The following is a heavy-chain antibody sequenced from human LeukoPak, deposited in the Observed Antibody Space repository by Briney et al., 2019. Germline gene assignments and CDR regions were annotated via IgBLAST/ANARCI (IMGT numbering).Heavy chain of an antibody. J-gene: IGHJ1*01. Sequence: GGSLRLSCAASGFTVGSSYMSWVRQAPGKGLEWVSIIYGGGKTYYADSVKGRFTISSDNSKNTLYLQMNSLRPEDAAVYYCARDVVIGASYDYGDYVPFQHWGQGTLVTVSS. D-gene: IGHD4-17*01. CDR1: GFTVGSSY. CDR3: ARDVVIGASYDYGDYVPFQH. V-gene: IGHV3-53*05. CDR2: IYGGGKT.